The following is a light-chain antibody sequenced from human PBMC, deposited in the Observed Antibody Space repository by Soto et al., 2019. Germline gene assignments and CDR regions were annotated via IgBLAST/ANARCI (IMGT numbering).Light chain of an antibody. Sequence: IQLTQSPSSLSASVGDRVTITCRASQGISSYLAWFQQKPGKAPKLLIYGASTLQSGVPSRFSGSGSGTDFTLTISSLGPEDFATYYCQQLNRYPITFGQGTRLEIK. CDR2: GAS. V-gene: IGKV1-9*01. CDR1: QGISSY. CDR3: QQLNRYPIT. J-gene: IGKJ5*01.